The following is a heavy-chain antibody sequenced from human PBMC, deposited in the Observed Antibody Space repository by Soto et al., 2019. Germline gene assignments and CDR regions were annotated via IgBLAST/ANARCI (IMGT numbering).Heavy chain of an antibody. CDR3: ARDYSNYRWGFDP. J-gene: IGHJ5*02. V-gene: IGHV4-38-2*02. CDR1: GYSISSGYY. CDR2: IYHSGST. D-gene: IGHD4-4*01. Sequence: ASETLSLTCAVSGYSISSGYYWGWIRQPPGKGLEWIGSIYHSGSTYYNPSLKSRVTISVDTSKNQFSLKLSSVTAADTAVYYCARDYSNYRWGFDPWGQGTLVTVSS.